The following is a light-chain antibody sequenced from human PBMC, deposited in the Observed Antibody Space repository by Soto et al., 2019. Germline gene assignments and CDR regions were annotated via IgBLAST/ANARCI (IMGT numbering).Light chain of an antibody. CDR2: ENN. Sequence: NFMLTQPHSVSESPGKTVTISCTGSSGSIATNYVQWYQQRPGSAPTTVIYENNQRPSGVPDQFSGSIDSSSNSASLTISGLKTEDEADYYCQSYDSSNVVFGGGTKVAVL. J-gene: IGLJ2*01. CDR3: QSYDSSNVV. CDR1: SGSIATNY. V-gene: IGLV6-57*02.